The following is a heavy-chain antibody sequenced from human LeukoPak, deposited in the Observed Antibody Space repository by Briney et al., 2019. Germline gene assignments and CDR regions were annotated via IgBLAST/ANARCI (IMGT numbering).Heavy chain of an antibody. CDR1: GFTFSSYA. D-gene: IGHD2-15*01. CDR2: ISYDGSNK. J-gene: IGHJ4*02. V-gene: IGHV3-30-3*01. CDR3: ARPYCSGGTCYSPPDY. Sequence: GRSLRLSCAASGFTFSSYAMHWVRQAPGKGLEWVAVISYDGSNKYYADSVKGRFTISRDSSKNTLYLQMNSLRAEDTAVYYCARPYCSGGTCYSPPDYWGQGTLVTVSS.